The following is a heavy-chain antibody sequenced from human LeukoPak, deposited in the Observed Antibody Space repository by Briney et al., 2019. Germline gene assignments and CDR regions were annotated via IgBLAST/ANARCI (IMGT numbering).Heavy chain of an antibody. CDR2: IYPGDSDT. V-gene: IGHV5-51*01. CDR1: GYSFTNYW. J-gene: IGHJ4*02. D-gene: IGHD3-16*01. Sequence: GESLKISCKGSGYSFTNYWIAWVRHMPGKGQEWIGIIYPGDSDTRYSPSFQGQVTISADKSIRTAYLQWSSLKASDTAMYYCARWGRAVSGLSRHTFDYWGQGTLVTVSS. CDR3: ARWGRAVSGLSRHTFDY.